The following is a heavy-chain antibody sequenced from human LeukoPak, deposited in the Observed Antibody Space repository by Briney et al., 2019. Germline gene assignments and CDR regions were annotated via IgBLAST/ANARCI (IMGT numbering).Heavy chain of an antibody. CDR3: ARDELVKFGP. D-gene: IGHD6-6*01. Sequence: SETLSLTCTVSGGSISSYYWSWIRPPAGKGLEGIGRIYTSGSTNYNPSPKSRVTISVDTSKNQFSLKLSSVTAADPAAYYCARDELVKFGPWGQGTLGTVSS. CDR1: GGSISSYY. CDR2: IYTSGST. J-gene: IGHJ5*02. V-gene: IGHV4-4*07.